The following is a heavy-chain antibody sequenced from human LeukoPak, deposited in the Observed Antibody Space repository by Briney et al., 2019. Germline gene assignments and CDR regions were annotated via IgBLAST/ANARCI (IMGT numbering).Heavy chain of an antibody. Sequence: PGGSLRLSCAASGFTFSNYSINWVRQAPGKGLEWVSSISSGSTYIFYADSVKGRFTISRDNAKNSLYLQMNSLRAEDTAVYYCARDLGSARDYWGQGTLVTVSS. CDR3: ARDLGSARDY. D-gene: IGHD3-16*01. V-gene: IGHV3-21*04. CDR1: GFTFSNYS. CDR2: ISSGSTYI. J-gene: IGHJ4*02.